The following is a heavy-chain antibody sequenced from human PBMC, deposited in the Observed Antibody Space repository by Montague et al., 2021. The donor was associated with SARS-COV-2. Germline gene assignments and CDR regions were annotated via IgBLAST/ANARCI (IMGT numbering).Heavy chain of an antibody. V-gene: IGHV4-59*08. D-gene: IGHD3/OR15-3a*01. CDR2: IYYNGNT. CDR1: HFSITSYW. J-gene: IGHJ2*01. Sequence: SETLSLTCTVSHFSITSYWRSWIRRPPGKGLEWIGNIYYNGNTNYNSSLKSRVTMSADTSRNQFSLRVTSVTAADTAMYYCARLGLLPYYFDVWGRGAQVTVSS. CDR3: ARLGLLPYYFDV.